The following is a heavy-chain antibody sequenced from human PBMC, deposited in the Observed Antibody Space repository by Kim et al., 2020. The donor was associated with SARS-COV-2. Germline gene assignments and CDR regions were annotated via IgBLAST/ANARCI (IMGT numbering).Heavy chain of an antibody. D-gene: IGHD1-26*01. CDR3: ARIVTTHLSYYSGVDA. Sequence: GGSLRLSCAASGFTFSSYAISWVRQAPGKGLQWVSSLSGTGTFTYYTDSLKGRITVSRDNAKHSLYLQMNSLRVEDTAVYYCARIVTTHLSYYSGVDAWG. V-gene: IGHV3-21*01. J-gene: IGHJ6*01. CDR1: GFTFSSYA. CDR2: LSGTGTFT.